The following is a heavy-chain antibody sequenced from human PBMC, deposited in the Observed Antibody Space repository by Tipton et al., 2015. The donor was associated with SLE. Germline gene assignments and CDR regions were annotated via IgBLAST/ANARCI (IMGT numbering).Heavy chain of an antibody. Sequence: TLSLTCSVSGYSISSGYYWGWIRQTPGKGLEWIGSIYQSGSTYYNPSLKSRATMSVDTSKNHFSLKLSSVTAADTAVYYCARGYHDYPYWGQGTLVTVSS. CDR1: GYSISSGYY. J-gene: IGHJ4*02. V-gene: IGHV4-38-2*02. CDR3: ARGYHDYPY. CDR2: IYQSGST. D-gene: IGHD4-11*01.